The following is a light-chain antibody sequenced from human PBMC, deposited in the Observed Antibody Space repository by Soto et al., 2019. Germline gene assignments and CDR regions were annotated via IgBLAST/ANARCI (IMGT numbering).Light chain of an antibody. CDR1: SSDIGSYDH. CDR2: AVS. V-gene: IGLV2-14*01. Sequence: QSALTQPASVSGSPGQSITISCSGTSSDIGSYDHVAWYQQFPGKSPKLMIYAVSDRPSGVSDRFSDSKSGITASLTISGLQTEDEADYYCAAWDDSLNGYVFGTGTKVTVL. CDR3: AAWDDSLNGYV. J-gene: IGLJ1*01.